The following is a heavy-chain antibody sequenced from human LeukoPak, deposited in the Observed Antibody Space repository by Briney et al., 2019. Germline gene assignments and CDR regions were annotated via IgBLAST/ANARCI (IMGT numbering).Heavy chain of an antibody. CDR3: ARHLTNQDYYDSSGYYYSRVLRVLLNWFDP. V-gene: IGHV1-18*01. Sequence: ASVKVSCKASGYTFTSYGISWVRQAPGQGLEWMGWISAYNGNTNYAQKLQGRVTMTTDTSTSTAYMELRSLRSDDTAVYYCARHLTNQDYYDSSGYYYSRVLRVLLNWFDPWGQGTLVTVPS. CDR1: GYTFTSYG. J-gene: IGHJ5*02. CDR2: ISAYNGNT. D-gene: IGHD3-22*01.